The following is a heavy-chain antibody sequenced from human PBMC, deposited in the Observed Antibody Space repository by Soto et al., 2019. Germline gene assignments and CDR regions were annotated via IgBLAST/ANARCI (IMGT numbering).Heavy chain of an antibody. CDR2: IYPGDSDT. CDR3: ARSGLLWFGEFYGMDV. V-gene: IGHV5-51*01. J-gene: IGHJ6*02. CDR1: GYSFTSYW. Sequence: PWESLKISCKGSGYSFTSYWIGWVRQMPGKGLEWMGIIYPGDSDTRYSPSFQGQVTISADKSISTAYLQWSSLKASDTAMYYCARSGLLWFGEFYGMDVWGQGTTVTVSS. D-gene: IGHD3-10*01.